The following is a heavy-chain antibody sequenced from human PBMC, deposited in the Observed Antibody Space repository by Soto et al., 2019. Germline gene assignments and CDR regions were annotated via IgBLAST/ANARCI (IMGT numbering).Heavy chain of an antibody. CDR2: IKSKTDGGTT. CDR1: GFTFGDYA. Sequence: SLSLPCTASGFTFGDYAITWVRQAPGKGLEWVGRIKSKTDGGTTDYAAPVKGRFTISRDDSKNTLYLQMNSLKTEDTAVYYCTTDQRWLHRIAHWGQGTLVTVSS. D-gene: IGHD5-12*01. J-gene: IGHJ4*02. CDR3: TTDQRWLHRIAH. V-gene: IGHV3-15*01.